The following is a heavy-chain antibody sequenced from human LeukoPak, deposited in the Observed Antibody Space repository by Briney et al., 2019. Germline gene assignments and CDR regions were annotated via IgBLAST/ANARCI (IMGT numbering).Heavy chain of an antibody. Sequence: ASVKVSCKASGYTFTSYGISWVRQAPGQGLEWMGWISAYNGNTNYAQKLQGRVTMTTDTSTSTAYMGLRTVRADDTPVYYCAREKPLVPAANLNWFDPWGQETLVTASS. V-gene: IGHV1-18*04. CDR2: ISAYNGNT. CDR1: GYTFTSYG. D-gene: IGHD2-2*01. J-gene: IGHJ5*02. CDR3: AREKPLVPAANLNWFDP.